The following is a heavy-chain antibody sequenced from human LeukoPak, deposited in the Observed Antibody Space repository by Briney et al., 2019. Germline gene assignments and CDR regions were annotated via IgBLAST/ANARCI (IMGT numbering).Heavy chain of an antibody. J-gene: IGHJ4*02. CDR1: GFSFSESY. Sequence: GGSLTLSCEASGFSFSESYMSWIRQAPGKGLQWVAYISGSGSSIYYADSVRGRFTVSGDNARNSLYLHMNSLRADDTAVYYCARGKRRFDYWGQGTLVTVS. V-gene: IGHV3-11*01. CDR2: ISGSGSSI. CDR3: ARGKRRFDY.